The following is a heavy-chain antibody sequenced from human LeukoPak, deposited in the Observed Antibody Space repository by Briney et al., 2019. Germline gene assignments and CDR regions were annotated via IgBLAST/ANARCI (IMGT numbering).Heavy chain of an antibody. Sequence: SVKVSCKASGYTFTGYYIHWVRQAPGQGLEWMGWISAYNGNTNYAQKLQGRVTMTTDTSTSTAYMELRSLRSDDTAVYYCARGPVIGSYINWYFDLWGRGTLVTVSS. D-gene: IGHD3-3*01. CDR2: ISAYNGNT. J-gene: IGHJ2*01. V-gene: IGHV1-18*04. CDR3: ARGPVIGSYINWYFDL. CDR1: GYTFTGYY.